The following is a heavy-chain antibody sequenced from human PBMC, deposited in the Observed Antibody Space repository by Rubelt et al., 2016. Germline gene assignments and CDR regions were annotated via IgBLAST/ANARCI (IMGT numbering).Heavy chain of an antibody. CDR3: AREPKPYSGIPTGAFDI. Sequence: QVQLQGSGPGLVKPSETLSLTCTVSGASISSDYWSWIRPPAGKGLEWIGHIYASGNTDYNPSLQRRVTLSADTSTNQFSLNRGSGTAADTDGYYWAREPKPYSGIPTGAFDIWGQGTIVTVSS. CDR2: IYASGNT. J-gene: IGHJ3*02. V-gene: IGHV4-4*07. D-gene: IGHD1-26*01. CDR1: GASISSDY.